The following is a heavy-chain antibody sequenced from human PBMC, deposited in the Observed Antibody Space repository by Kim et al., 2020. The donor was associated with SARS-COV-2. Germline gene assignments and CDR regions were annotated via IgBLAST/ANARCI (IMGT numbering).Heavy chain of an antibody. Sequence: GGSLRLSCAASGFTFDDYAMHWVRQAPGKGLEWVSGISWNSGSIGYADSVKGRFTISRDNAKNSLFLQMNSLRPEDTALYYCASLYYYDGSGYYQYDYWGQGTLVTVSS. CDR3: ASLYYYDGSGYYQYDY. J-gene: IGHJ4*02. CDR1: GFTFDDYA. CDR2: ISWNSGSI. D-gene: IGHD3-22*01. V-gene: IGHV3-9*01.